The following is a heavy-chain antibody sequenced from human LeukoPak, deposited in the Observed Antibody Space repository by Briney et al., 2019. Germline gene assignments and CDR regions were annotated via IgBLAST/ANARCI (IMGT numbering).Heavy chain of an antibody. D-gene: IGHD3-10*01. V-gene: IGHV1-8*02. Sequence: GASVKVSCKASGYTFTDYYMHWLRQAPGQGLEWMGWMNPNSGNTGYAQKFQGRVTMTRNTSISTAYMELSSLRSEDTAVYYCARDLTVLLWFGERQDAFDIWGQGTMVTVSS. CDR2: MNPNSGNT. J-gene: IGHJ3*02. CDR1: GYTFTDYY. CDR3: ARDLTVLLWFGERQDAFDI.